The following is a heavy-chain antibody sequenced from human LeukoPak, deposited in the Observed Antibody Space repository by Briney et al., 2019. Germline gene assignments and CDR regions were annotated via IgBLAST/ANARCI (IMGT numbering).Heavy chain of an antibody. CDR2: INHSGST. Sequence: SETLSLTCAVYGGSFSGYYWSWIRQPPGKGLEWIGEINHSGSTNYNPSLKSRVTISVDTSKNQFSLKLSSVTAADTAVYYCVGSSGYYYNYWGQGTLVTVSS. V-gene: IGHV4-34*01. CDR1: GGSFSGYY. CDR3: VGSSGYYYNY. D-gene: IGHD3-22*01. J-gene: IGHJ4*02.